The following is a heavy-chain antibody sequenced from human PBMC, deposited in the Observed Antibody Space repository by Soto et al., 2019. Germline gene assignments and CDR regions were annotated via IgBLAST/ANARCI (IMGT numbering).Heavy chain of an antibody. CDR2: IIPILDIP. CDR3: ASHFTGVLVLGASPPGGDNYGWDV. Sequence: QVQLVQSGAEVKKPGSSVKVSCKASGGTFSRYTISWVRQAPGQGLEWMGRIIPILDIPNYAQNFQGRVTITADKSTSTAIMELSSLRSDDTAVYYCASHFTGVLVLGASPPGGDNYGWDVWGQGTTVTVSS. V-gene: IGHV1-69*02. J-gene: IGHJ6*02. D-gene: IGHD2-8*02. CDR1: GGTFSRYT.